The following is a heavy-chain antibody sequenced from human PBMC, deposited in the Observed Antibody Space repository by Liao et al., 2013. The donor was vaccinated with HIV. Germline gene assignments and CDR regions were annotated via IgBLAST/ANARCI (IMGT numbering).Heavy chain of an antibody. CDR2: IHRGGST. CDR3: ASVNTALADKLTFDY. D-gene: IGHD5-18*01. V-gene: IGHV4-34*01. CDR1: GGSFSGYY. J-gene: IGHJ4*02. Sequence: QVQLQQWGAGLLKPSETLSLTCAVYGGSFSGYYWSWIRQPPGKGLEWIGEIHRGGSTNHNPSLKSRVIISVDTSKSQFSLQLTSVTAADTAVYYCASVNTALADKLTFDYWGQGTLVTVSS.